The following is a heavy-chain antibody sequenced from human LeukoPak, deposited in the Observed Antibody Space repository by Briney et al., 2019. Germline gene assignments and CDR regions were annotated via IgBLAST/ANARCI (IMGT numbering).Heavy chain of an antibody. CDR2: ISGSGGST. CDR1: GFTFSSYA. Sequence: GGSLRLSCAASGFTFSSYAMSWVRQAPGKGLEWVSAISGSGGSTYYADSVKGRFTISRDNSKNTLYLQMNSLRAEDTAVYYWASQTPGPYDSSGYYDYWGQGTLVTVSS. D-gene: IGHD3-22*01. CDR3: ASQTPGPYDSSGYYDY. V-gene: IGHV3-23*01. J-gene: IGHJ4*02.